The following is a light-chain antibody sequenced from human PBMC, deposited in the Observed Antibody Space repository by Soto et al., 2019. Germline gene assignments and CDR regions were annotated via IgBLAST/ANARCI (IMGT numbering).Light chain of an antibody. CDR3: QSYDSSLSAVV. V-gene: IGLV1-40*01. CDR1: SSNIGAGYD. CDR2: GNS. Sequence: QSVLTQPPSVSGAPGQRVTIPGTGSSSNIGAGYDVHGYQQLPGTAPKLLLYGNSNRPSGVPDRFSGSKSGTSASLAITGLQAEDEADYYCQSYDSSLSAVVFGGGTKLTVL. J-gene: IGLJ2*01.